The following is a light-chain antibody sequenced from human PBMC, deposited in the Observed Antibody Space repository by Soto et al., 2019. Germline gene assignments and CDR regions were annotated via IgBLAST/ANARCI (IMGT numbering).Light chain of an antibody. J-gene: IGKJ2*01. Sequence: EIVLTQSPATLSLSPGERATLSCRASQSVSSYLAWYQQKPGQAPRLLIYDASNRATGIPARFSGSGSGTDFTFPISSLEPEDFSVFYCQQRSNLPYTFGQGTKLEIK. CDR1: QSVSSY. CDR3: QQRSNLPYT. V-gene: IGKV3-11*01. CDR2: DAS.